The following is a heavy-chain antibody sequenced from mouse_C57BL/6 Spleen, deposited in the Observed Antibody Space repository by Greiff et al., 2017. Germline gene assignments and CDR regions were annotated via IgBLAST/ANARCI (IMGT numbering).Heavy chain of an antibody. CDR1: GFTFSSYG. D-gene: IGHD2-4*01. Sequence: EVQVVESGGDLVKPGGSLKLSCAASGFTFSSYGMSWVRQTPDKRLEWVATISSGGSYTYYPDSVKGRFTISRDNAKNTLYLQMSSLKSEDTAMYYCVRHLYYDYDGGVYWGQGTSVTVSS. V-gene: IGHV5-6*01. CDR2: ISSGGSYT. J-gene: IGHJ4*01. CDR3: VRHLYYDYDGGVY.